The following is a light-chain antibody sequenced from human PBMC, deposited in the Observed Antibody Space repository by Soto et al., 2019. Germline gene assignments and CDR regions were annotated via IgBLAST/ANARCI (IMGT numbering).Light chain of an antibody. CDR3: QQYNSYSRWT. Sequence: DIQMTQSPSTLSASVGDRFTITWRASQSISSWLAWYQQKPGKAPKLLIYDASSLESGVPSRFSGSGSGTEFTLTISSLQPDDFATYYCQQYNSYSRWTFGQGTKVDIK. CDR2: DAS. CDR1: QSISSW. J-gene: IGKJ1*01. V-gene: IGKV1-5*01.